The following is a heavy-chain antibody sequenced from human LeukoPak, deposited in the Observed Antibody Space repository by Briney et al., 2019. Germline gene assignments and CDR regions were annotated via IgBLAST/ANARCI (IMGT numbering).Heavy chain of an antibody. V-gene: IGHV3-21*06. CDR3: ARGSGPQRTGKVDY. CDR1: GFGFSGYS. J-gene: IGHJ4*02. CDR2: ISSSSTYI. D-gene: IGHD7-27*01. Sequence: GGSLRLSCAASGFGFSGYSMDWVRQAPGKGLEWVSSISSSSTYIYYADSVRGRFTISRDNAKNSLYLQMDSLRGEDTAVYYCARGSGPQRTGKVDYWGQGTLVTVSS.